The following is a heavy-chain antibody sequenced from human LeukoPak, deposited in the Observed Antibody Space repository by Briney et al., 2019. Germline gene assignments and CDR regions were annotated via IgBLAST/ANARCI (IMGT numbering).Heavy chain of an antibody. J-gene: IGHJ4*02. Sequence: GGSLRLSCAASGLTLSGQWMNWVRQAPGQGLEWVANIKHDGSEKYYVDSVKGRFTISRDDAKNSLSLQMNSVRAEDTAVYYCAYTNNLKYWGQGTLVAVSS. CDR3: AYTNNLKY. CDR2: IKHDGSEK. V-gene: IGHV3-7*01. D-gene: IGHD3-16*01. CDR1: GLTLSGQW.